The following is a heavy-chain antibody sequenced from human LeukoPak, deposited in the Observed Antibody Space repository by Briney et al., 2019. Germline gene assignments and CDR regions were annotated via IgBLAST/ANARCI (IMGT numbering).Heavy chain of an antibody. V-gene: IGHV1-69*05. Sequence: SVKVSCKASGGTFSSYAISWARQAPGQGLEWMGRIIPIFGTANYAQKFQGRVTITTDESASTAYMELSSLRSEDTAVYYCARGVNYYDSSGSDYYFDYWGQGTLVTVSS. D-gene: IGHD3-22*01. CDR1: GGTFSSYA. CDR3: ARGVNYYDSSGSDYYFDY. CDR2: IIPIFGTA. J-gene: IGHJ4*02.